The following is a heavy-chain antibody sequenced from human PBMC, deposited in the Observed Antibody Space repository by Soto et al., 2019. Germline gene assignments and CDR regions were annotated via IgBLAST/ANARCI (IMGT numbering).Heavy chain of an antibody. CDR3: GRLYGTRVRGAWFAP. CDR1: GGSISSYY. V-gene: IGHV4-59*01. CDR2: IYYSGST. D-gene: IGHD3-10*01. J-gene: IGHJ5*02. Sequence: SETLSLTCTVSGGSISSYYWSWIRQPPGKGLEWIGYIYYSGSTNYNPSLKSRVTISVDTSKNQFSLKLSSVTAADPAVYYCGRLYGTRVRGAWFAPGGRGTLVPVSS.